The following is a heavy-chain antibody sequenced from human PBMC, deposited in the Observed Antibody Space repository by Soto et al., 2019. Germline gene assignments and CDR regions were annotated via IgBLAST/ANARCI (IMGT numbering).Heavy chain of an antibody. CDR3: ARDLEYYDFWSGPPYYYYYGMDV. CDR2: ISYDGSNK. Sequence: GGSLRLSCAASGFTFSSYAMHWVRQAPGKGLEWVAVISYDGSNKYYADSVKGRFTISRDNSKNKLYLQMNSLRAEDTAVYYCARDLEYYDFWSGPPYYYYYGMDVWGQGTTVTVSS. V-gene: IGHV3-30-3*01. D-gene: IGHD3-3*01. CDR1: GFTFSSYA. J-gene: IGHJ6*01.